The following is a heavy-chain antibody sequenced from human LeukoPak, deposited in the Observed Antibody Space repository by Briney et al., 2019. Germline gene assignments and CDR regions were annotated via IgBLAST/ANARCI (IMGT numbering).Heavy chain of an antibody. CDR3: ATQDGYDNSGHYGY. D-gene: IGHD3-22*01. J-gene: IGHJ4*02. CDR2: ISYDGSNK. CDR1: GFGFSNFG. Sequence: GRSLRLSCAASGFGFSNFGMHWVRQAPGKGLEWVAVISYDGSNKYFADSVKGRFTISRDNSKNTLYLQMNSLRAEDTAVYYCATQDGYDNSGHYGYWGQGTLVTVSS. V-gene: IGHV3-30*03.